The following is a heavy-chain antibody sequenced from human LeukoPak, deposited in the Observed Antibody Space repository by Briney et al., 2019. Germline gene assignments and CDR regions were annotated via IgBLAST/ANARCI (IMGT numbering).Heavy chain of an antibody. CDR2: MNPNSGNT. D-gene: IGHD6-19*01. Sequence: GASVKASCKASGYTFTSYDINWVRQATGQGLEWMGWMNPNSGNTGYAQKFQGRVTMTRNTSISTAYMELSSLRSEDTAVYYCATKLSSGWYELRFDYWGQGTLVTVSS. V-gene: IGHV1-8*01. CDR1: GYTFTSYD. CDR3: ATKLSSGWYELRFDY. J-gene: IGHJ4*02.